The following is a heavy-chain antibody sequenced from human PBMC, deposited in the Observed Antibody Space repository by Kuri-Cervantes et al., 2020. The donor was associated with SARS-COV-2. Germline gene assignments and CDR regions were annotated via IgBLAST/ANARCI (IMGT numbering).Heavy chain of an antibody. CDR2: IYYSGST. D-gene: IGHD2-8*01. V-gene: IGHV4-59*01. Sequence: GSLRLSCTVSGGSISSYYWSWIRQPPGKGLKWIGYIYYSGSTNYNPSLKSRVTISVDTSKNQFSLKLSSVTAADTAVYYCARPGLMVYAMEFDYWGQGTLVTVSS. J-gene: IGHJ4*02. CDR3: ARPGLMVYAMEFDY. CDR1: GGSISSYY.